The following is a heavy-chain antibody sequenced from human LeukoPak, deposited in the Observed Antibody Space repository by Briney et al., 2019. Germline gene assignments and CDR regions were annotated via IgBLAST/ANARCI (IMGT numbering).Heavy chain of an antibody. Sequence: RTGGSLRLSCAASGFTFSSYAMSWVRQAPGKGLEWVSAISGSGGSTYYADSVKGRFTISRDNSKNTLYLQMNSLRAEDTAVYYCAKASSPSSGCITYWGQGTLVTVSS. CDR1: GFTFSSYA. CDR3: AKASSPSSGCITY. J-gene: IGHJ4*02. CDR2: ISGSGGST. V-gene: IGHV3-23*01. D-gene: IGHD3-22*01.